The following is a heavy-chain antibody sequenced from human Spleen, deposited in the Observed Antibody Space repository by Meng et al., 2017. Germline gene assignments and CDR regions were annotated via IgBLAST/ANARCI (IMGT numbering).Heavy chain of an antibody. CDR2: ISYSGST. CDR3: ASQEESGWYAYPGY. J-gene: IGHJ4*02. CDR1: GGSISSGGYY. Sequence: QVHLQESGPGLVKPSQPLSLPCTVSGGSISSGGYYWSWIRQHPGKGLEWIGYISYSGSTYYNPSLKSLVTISVDTSKNQFSLKLSSVTAADTAVYYCASQEESGWYAYPGYWGQGTLVTVSS. V-gene: IGHV4-31*01. D-gene: IGHD6-19*01.